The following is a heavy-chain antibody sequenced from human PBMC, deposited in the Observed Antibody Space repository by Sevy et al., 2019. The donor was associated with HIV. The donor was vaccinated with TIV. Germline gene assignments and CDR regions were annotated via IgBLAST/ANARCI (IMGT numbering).Heavy chain of an antibody. CDR2: IHNNGNT. V-gene: IGHV4-39*02. CDR1: GGSISTTNYY. Sequence: SETLSLTCTVSGGSISTTNYYWGWIRQPPGKGLEWIGTIHNNGNTYYNPSLKSRVTISVDTSKNQFSLKLNSVTAADTAVYYCARESWYSSGWLWFASWGQGTLVTVSS. D-gene: IGHD6-19*01. J-gene: IGHJ5*01. CDR3: ARESWYSSGWLWFAS.